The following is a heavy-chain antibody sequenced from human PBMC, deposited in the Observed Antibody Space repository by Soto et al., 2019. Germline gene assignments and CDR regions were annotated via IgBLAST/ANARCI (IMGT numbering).Heavy chain of an antibody. CDR1: GGSISSSSYY. CDR2: IYYSGST. D-gene: IGHD5-12*01. CDR3: ARHHSGYVSGWFDP. Sequence: SGTLSLTCTVSGGSISSSSYYWGWIRQPPGKGLEWIGSIYYSGSTYYNPSLKSRVTISVDTSKNQFSLKLSSVTAADTAVYYCARHHSGYVSGWFDPWGQGTLVTVSS. J-gene: IGHJ5*02. V-gene: IGHV4-39*01.